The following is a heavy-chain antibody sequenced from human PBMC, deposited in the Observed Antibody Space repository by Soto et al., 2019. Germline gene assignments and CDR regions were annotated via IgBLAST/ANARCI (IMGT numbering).Heavy chain of an antibody. CDR3: ARGRYGDY. Sequence: QVHLVQSGAEVKKPGASVKVSCKGSVYTFTSYGITWVRQAPGQGLEWMGWISAHNGNTDYAQKLQGRVTVTRDTSTSTAYMELRSLRSDDTAVYYCARGRYGDYWGQGALVTVSS. V-gene: IGHV1-18*01. CDR2: ISAHNGNT. CDR1: VYTFTSYG. J-gene: IGHJ4*02. D-gene: IGHD1-1*01.